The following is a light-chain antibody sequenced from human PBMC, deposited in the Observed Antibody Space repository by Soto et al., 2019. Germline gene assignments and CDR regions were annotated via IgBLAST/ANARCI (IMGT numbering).Light chain of an antibody. J-gene: IGKJ4*01. CDR2: DAS. CDR3: QQSYSIPVT. V-gene: IGKV1-39*01. CDR1: QTINDN. Sequence: DIQMTQSPSLLSASVGDRVTIPCRASQTINDNLNWYQCKPGKVPKLLIVDASTLRSGVPSRFSGSGYGTDFTLTISSLQPEDLAIYYCQQSYSIPVTFGGGTKVEIK.